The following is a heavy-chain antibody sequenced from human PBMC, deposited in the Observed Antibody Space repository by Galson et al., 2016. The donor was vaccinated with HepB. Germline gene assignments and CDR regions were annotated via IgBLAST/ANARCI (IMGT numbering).Heavy chain of an antibody. CDR2: ISSSGRT. V-gene: IGHV4-31*03. CDR3: ASARAGGYNLFYFDY. Sequence: LSLTCSVSGGSFSSDNYHWVWIRQHPGKGLEWIGGISSSGRTYYSPSLMSRVSISLDTSEKHFSLKLTSLTAADTAVYYCASARAGGYNLFYFDYWGQGILVTISS. J-gene: IGHJ4*02. CDR1: GGSFSSDNYH. D-gene: IGHD1-14*01.